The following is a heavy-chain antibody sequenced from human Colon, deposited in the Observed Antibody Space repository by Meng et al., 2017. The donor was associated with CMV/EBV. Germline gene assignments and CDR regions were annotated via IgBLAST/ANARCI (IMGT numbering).Heavy chain of an antibody. CDR3: VRESWYFDF. J-gene: IGHJ4*02. Sequence: QVLLVQCWNEEEKPGASVKVSCKTSGYTLTANHLHLVRQAPGQGLEWMGWIYPQDGGTYFAQKFQDRVTLTRDTSITTAYMELSGLTSDDTAIYYCVRESWYFDFWGEGTLVTVSS. CDR2: IYPQDGGT. V-gene: IGHV1-2*02. D-gene: IGHD6-13*01. CDR1: GYTLTANH.